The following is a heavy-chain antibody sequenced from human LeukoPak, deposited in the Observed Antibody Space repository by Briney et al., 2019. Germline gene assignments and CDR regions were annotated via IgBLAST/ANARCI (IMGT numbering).Heavy chain of an antibody. J-gene: IGHJ4*02. CDR2: INHSGST. Sequence: TSSETLSLTCAVYGGSFSGYYWSWIRQPPGKGLEWIGEINHSGSTNYNPSLKSRVTISVDTSKNQFSLKLSSVTAADTAVYYCARATNIDPPDYWGQGTLVTVSS. CDR1: GGSFSGYY. V-gene: IGHV4-34*01. CDR3: ARATNIDPPDY.